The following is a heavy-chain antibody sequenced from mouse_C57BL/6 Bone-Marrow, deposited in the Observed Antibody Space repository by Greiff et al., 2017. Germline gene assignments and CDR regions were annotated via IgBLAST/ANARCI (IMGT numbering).Heavy chain of an antibody. V-gene: IGHV1-26*01. CDR3: ARRKGYFSWFAY. Sequence: EVKLQQSGPELVKPGASVKISCKASGYTFTDYYMNWVKQSHGKSLEWIGDINPNNGGTSYNQKFKGKATLTVDKSSSTAYMELRSLTSEDSAVYYCARRKGYFSWFAYWGQGTLVTVSA. D-gene: IGHD2-3*01. J-gene: IGHJ3*01. CDR1: GYTFTDYY. CDR2: INPNNGGT.